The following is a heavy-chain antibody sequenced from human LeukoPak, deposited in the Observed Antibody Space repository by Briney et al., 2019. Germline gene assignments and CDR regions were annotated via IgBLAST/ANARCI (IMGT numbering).Heavy chain of an antibody. CDR3: AREKGYYDSSGRRYYYYGMDV. J-gene: IGHJ6*02. CDR1: GGTFSSYA. CDR2: IIPIFGTA. V-gene: IGHV1-69*13. Sequence: RRASVKASCKASGGTFSSYAISWVRQAPGQGLEWMGGIIPIFGTANYAQKFQGRVTITADESTSTAYMELSSLRSEDTAVYYCAREKGYYDSSGRRYYYYGMDVWGQGTTVTVSS. D-gene: IGHD3-22*01.